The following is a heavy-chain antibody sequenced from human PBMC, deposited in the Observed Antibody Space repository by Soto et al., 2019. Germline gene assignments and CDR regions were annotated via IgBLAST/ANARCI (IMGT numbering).Heavy chain of an antibody. CDR2: IVVGSCNT. CDR1: GFTFTSSA. CDR3: AAGAAGDYYYYYYYLDV. V-gene: IGHV1-58*02. D-gene: IGHD2-21*01. J-gene: IGHJ6*03. Sequence: QMQLVQSGPEVKKPGTSVKVSCKASGFTFTSSAMHWVRQARGQRLEWIGWIVVGSCNTHYAQKFQERVTITRDMSTSTAYMELSSLRSEDTAVYYCAAGAAGDYYYYYYYLDVWGKGTTVTVSS.